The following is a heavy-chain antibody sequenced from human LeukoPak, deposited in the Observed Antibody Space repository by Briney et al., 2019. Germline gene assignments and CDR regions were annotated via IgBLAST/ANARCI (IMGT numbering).Heavy chain of an antibody. CDR3: ARASGDGESLQDYFDY. Sequence: ASVKVSCKASGYTFTGYYMHWVRQAPGQGLEWMGWINPNSGGTNYAQKFQGWVTMTRDTSISTAYMELSRLRSDDTAVYYCARASGDGESLQDYFDYWGQGTLVTVSS. V-gene: IGHV1-2*04. CDR1: GYTFTGYY. D-gene: IGHD3-10*01. J-gene: IGHJ4*02. CDR2: INPNSGGT.